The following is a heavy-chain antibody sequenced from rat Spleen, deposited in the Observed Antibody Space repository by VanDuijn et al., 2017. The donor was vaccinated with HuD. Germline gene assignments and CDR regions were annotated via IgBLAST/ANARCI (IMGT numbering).Heavy chain of an antibody. CDR3: AKNIYYSSYLYYFDY. CDR2: ISYDGSST. V-gene: IGHV5-29*01. Sequence: EVQLVESGGGLVQPGRSLNLSCAASGFTFSNYGMAWVRQAPTKGLEWVATISYDGSSTYYRDSVKGRFTVSRENTERTLYLLVDSLRSEDTATYYCAKNIYYSSYLYYFDYWGQGVMVTVSS. CDR1: GFTFSNYG. J-gene: IGHJ2*01. D-gene: IGHD1-2*01.